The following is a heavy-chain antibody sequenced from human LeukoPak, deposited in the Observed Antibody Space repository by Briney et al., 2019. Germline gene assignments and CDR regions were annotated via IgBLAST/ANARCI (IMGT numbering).Heavy chain of an antibody. CDR1: GYTFISYG. J-gene: IGHJ4*02. Sequence: ASVKVSCKXSGYTFISYGISWVRQAPGQGLEWMGGIIPIFGTANYSQKFQGRVTITTDESTSTAYMELSSLRSEDTAVYYCASSDVRYCSSTSCYQGPFDYWGQGTLVTVSS. CDR3: ASSDVRYCSSTSCYQGPFDY. D-gene: IGHD2-2*01. CDR2: IIPIFGTA. V-gene: IGHV1-69*05.